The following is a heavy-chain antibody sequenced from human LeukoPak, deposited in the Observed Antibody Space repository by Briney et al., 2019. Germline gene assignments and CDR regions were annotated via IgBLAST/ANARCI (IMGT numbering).Heavy chain of an antibody. J-gene: IGHJ4*02. D-gene: IGHD6-19*01. Sequence: SETLSLTCTVSGGSISNYLWSWIRQPAGKGLEWLGRIHTSGTTTYSPSLQSRLTMSVDTSKKKISLRLSSVTAADTAVYYCATEQVSGSAWGFDYWGQGSLVTVSS. CDR2: IHTSGTT. V-gene: IGHV4-4*07. CDR1: GGSISNYL. CDR3: ATEQVSGSAWGFDY.